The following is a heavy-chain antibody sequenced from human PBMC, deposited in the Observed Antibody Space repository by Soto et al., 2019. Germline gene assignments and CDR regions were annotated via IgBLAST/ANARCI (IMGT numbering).Heavy chain of an antibody. CDR3: ANYRSSSLEVWYFDY. CDR1: GFTFSSYA. J-gene: IGHJ4*02. CDR2: ISGSGGST. D-gene: IGHD6-13*01. Sequence: EVQLLESGGGLVQPGGSLRLSCAASGFTFSSYAMSWVRQAPGKGLEWVSAISGSGGSTYYADSVKGRFTISRDNSKNTLYLQMNSLRAEDTAVYYCANYRSSSLEVWYFDYWGQGTLVTVSS. V-gene: IGHV3-23*01.